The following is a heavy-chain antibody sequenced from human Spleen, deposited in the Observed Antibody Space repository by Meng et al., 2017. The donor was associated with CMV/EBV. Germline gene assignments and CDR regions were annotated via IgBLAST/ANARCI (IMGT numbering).Heavy chain of an antibody. J-gene: IGHJ4*02. CDR1: GITFSSYT. CDR2: ITGSSTYI. V-gene: IGHV3-21*01. D-gene: IGHD4-17*01. CDR3: SRGVSLSVNGDLDF. Sequence: SGITFSSYTMTWVRQAPGKGLEWVSAITGSSTYIYYADSVRSRFTISRDNAESSLYLQMNSLRTEDTAVYYCSRGVSLSVNGDLDFWGQGTLVTVSS.